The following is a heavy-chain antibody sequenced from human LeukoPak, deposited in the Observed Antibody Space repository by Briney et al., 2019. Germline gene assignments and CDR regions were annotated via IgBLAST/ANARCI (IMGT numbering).Heavy chain of an antibody. V-gene: IGHV4-39*01. D-gene: IGHD1-7*01. CDR2: IYYSGST. CDR3: ARGLRFAITGTPNWFDP. J-gene: IGHJ5*02. CDR1: GGSISSSSYY. Sequence: MSSETLSLTCTVSGGSISSSSYYWGWIRQPPGKGLEWIGSIYYSGSTYYNPSLKSRVTISVDTSKNQFSLKLSSVTAADTAVYYCARGLRFAITGTPNWFDPWGQGTLVTVSS.